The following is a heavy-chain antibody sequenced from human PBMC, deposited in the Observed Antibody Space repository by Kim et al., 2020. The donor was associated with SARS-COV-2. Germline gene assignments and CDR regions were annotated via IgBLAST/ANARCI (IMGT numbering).Heavy chain of an antibody. J-gene: IGHJ5*02. CDR1: GFTFSSYS. CDR2: ISSSSSYI. Sequence: GGSLRLSCAASGFTFSSYSMNWVRQAPGKGLEWVSSISSSSSYIYYADSVKGRFTISRDNAKNSLYLQMTSLRAEDTAVYYCARDRIGYSSGWTNWFDPWGQGTLVTVSS. D-gene: IGHD6-19*01. CDR3: ARDRIGYSSGWTNWFDP. V-gene: IGHV3-21*01.